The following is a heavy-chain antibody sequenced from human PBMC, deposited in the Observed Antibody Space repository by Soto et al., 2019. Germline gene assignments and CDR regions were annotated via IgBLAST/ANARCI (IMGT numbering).Heavy chain of an antibody. V-gene: IGHV4-59*12. CDR1: GVPISNFY. Sequence: QVQLQESGPGLVKPSETLSLTCTVSGVPISNFYWSWIRQPPGNGLEWIGYIYYSGTTNFNPSLKSRVTISLDTSTNQLSLELRSVTAADTAIYYCATDLNLAVAWSLLNWFDPWGQGTLVTVSS. CDR2: IYYSGTT. J-gene: IGHJ5*02. D-gene: IGHD6-19*01. CDR3: ATDLNLAVAWSLLNWFDP.